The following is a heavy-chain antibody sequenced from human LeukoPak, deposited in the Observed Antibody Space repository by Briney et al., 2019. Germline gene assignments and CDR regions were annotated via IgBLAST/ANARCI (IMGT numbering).Heavy chain of an antibody. CDR3: ARVSYYGSGSYYTIENYYLDY. J-gene: IGHJ4*02. CDR2: IKQDGSEK. V-gene: IGHV3-7*01. D-gene: IGHD3-10*01. CDR1: GFTFTNTF. Sequence: PGGSLRFSCAALGFTFTNTFMSWVRQVPGKGLNWVANIKQDGSEKDSVDSMKSRFTISRDNAKNSLYLQMNSLRAEDTAVYYCARVSYYGSGSYYTIENYYLDYWGQGTLVTVSS.